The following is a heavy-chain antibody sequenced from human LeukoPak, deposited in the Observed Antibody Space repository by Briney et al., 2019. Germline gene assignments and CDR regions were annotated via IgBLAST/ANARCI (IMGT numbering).Heavy chain of an antibody. CDR3: ARGPSEYSSSSDTFDI. V-gene: IGHV1-69*06. Sequence: GASVKVSCKAFGYTFTKEAISWVRQAPGQGLEWMGGTIPISGTTHYAQKFQGRVSITADKSTSTAYMELSRLRSEDTAVYYCARGPSEYSSSSDTFDIWGQGTMVTVSS. D-gene: IGHD6-6*01. CDR1: GYTFTKEA. CDR2: TIPISGTT. J-gene: IGHJ3*02.